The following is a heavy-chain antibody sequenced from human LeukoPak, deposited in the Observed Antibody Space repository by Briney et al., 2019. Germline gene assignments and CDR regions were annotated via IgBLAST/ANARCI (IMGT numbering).Heavy chain of an antibody. CDR1: GYSFTSYW. CDR2: IYPGDSDT. V-gene: IGHV5-51*01. D-gene: IGHD3-3*01. Sequence: GESLKISCKGSGYSFTSYWIGWVRQMPGKGLEWMGIIYPGDSDTRYSPSFQGQVTISSDKSISTAYLQWSSLKASDTAIYYCATAIITIFGVAPDAFDIWGQGTMVTVSS. J-gene: IGHJ3*02. CDR3: ATAIITIFGVAPDAFDI.